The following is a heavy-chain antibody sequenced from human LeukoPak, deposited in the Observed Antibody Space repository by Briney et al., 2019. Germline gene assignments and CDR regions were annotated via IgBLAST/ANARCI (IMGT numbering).Heavy chain of an antibody. D-gene: IGHD6-13*01. CDR2: IYHSGST. Sequence: PSETLSLTCTVSGYSISSGYYWGWIRQPPGKGLEWIGSIYHSGSTYYNPSLKSRVTISVDTSKNQFSLKLSSVTAADTAVYYCARLAAARYYFDYWGQGTLVTVSS. CDR3: ARLAAARYYFDY. CDR1: GYSISSGYY. J-gene: IGHJ4*02. V-gene: IGHV4-38-2*02.